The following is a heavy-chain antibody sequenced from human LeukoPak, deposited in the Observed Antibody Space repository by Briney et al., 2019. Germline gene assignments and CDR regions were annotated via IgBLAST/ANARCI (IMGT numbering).Heavy chain of an antibody. V-gene: IGHV1-46*01. D-gene: IGHD2-15*01. CDR3: ARSARDCSGGSCYSDY. Sequence: ASVKVSCKASGYTFTSYYMHWVRQAPGQGLEWMGVINPSGGSTGDAQKFQGRVTMTRDTSTSTVYMELSSVRSEDTDVYYCARSARDCSGGSCYSDYWGQGTLVTVSS. J-gene: IGHJ4*02. CDR2: INPSGGST. CDR1: GYTFTSYY.